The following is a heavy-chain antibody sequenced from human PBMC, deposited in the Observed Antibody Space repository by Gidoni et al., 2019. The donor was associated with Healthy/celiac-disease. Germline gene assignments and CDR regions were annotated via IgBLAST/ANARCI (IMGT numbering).Heavy chain of an antibody. Sequence: QVQLLQSGAEVKKPGSSVKVSCKASGGTFSSHAISWVRQAPGQGLEWMGGIIPICGTANYEKKFQGRVTITADESTSTAYMELSSLRSEDTAVYYCERGYYYDSSGYYYGEFDYWGQGTLVTVSS. J-gene: IGHJ4*02. CDR1: GGTFSSHA. V-gene: IGHV1-69*01. D-gene: IGHD3-22*01. CDR2: IIPICGTA. CDR3: ERGYYYDSSGYYYGEFDY.